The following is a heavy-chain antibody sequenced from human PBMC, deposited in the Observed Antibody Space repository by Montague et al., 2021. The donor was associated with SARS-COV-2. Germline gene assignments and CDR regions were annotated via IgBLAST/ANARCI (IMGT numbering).Heavy chain of an antibody. J-gene: IGHJ6*02. CDR1: GFTFSSYA. CDR3: AGTLLWFGELLYYYGMDV. D-gene: IGHD3-10*01. V-gene: IGHV3-23*01. CDR2: ICGGGGST. Sequence: SLRLSCATSGFTFSSYAMSWVRQAPGKGLEWVSAICGGGGSTYYAASVKGRFIISSDNSNNTLYLQMNRLRAEDTAVYYCAGTLLWFGELLYYYGMDVWGQGTTVTVSS.